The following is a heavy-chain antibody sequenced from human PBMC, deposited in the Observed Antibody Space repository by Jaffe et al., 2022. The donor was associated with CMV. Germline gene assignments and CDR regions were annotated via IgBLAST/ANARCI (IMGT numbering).Heavy chain of an antibody. CDR1: GFTFSSHA. Sequence: EVQLVESGGGLVKPGGSLRLSCAASGFTFSSHAINWVRQAPGEGLEWVSSISSSSSYIYYADSVRGRFTISRDNARNLVFLQMNSLRAEDTALYYCARDVDTSRGRSLDPWGQGTLVTVSS. CDR3: ARDVDTSRGRSLDP. D-gene: IGHD5-18*01. V-gene: IGHV3-21*01. J-gene: IGHJ5*02. CDR2: ISSSSSYI.